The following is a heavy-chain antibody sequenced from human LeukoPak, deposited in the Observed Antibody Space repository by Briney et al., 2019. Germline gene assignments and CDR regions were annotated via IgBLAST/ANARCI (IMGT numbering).Heavy chain of an antibody. D-gene: IGHD2-15*01. Sequence: GESLKISCKGSGYSFTNYWIGWVRQMPGKGLEWMGIIYPGDSDTRYSPSFQGQVTISADKSISTAFLQWRSLKASDTAMYYCARPYCSGGSCYFSPDYWGQGTLVTVSS. J-gene: IGHJ4*02. CDR1: GYSFTNYW. CDR3: ARPYCSGGSCYFSPDY. CDR2: IYPGDSDT. V-gene: IGHV5-51*01.